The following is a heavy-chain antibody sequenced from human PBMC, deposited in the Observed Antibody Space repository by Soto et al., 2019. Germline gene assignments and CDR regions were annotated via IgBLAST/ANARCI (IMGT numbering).Heavy chain of an antibody. V-gene: IGHV3-23*01. CDR1: GFSFSSYA. D-gene: IGHD2-2*01. J-gene: IGHJ3*02. Sequence: GGSLRLSCAASGFSFSSYAMSWVRQGPGKGLEWVSAISNSGGSTYYADSVKGRFTISRDNSKNTLYLQMNSLKAEDTAVYYFAKGQPLGYCSSTSCSTAFDIWGQGTMVTVSS. CDR2: ISNSGGST. CDR3: AKGQPLGYCSSTSCSTAFDI.